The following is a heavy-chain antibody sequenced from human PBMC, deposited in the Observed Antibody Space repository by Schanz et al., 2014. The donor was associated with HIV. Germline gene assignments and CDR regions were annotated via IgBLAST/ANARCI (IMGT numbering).Heavy chain of an antibody. CDR1: GGSITSGNYS. V-gene: IGHV4-30-2*06. Sequence: QLQLQESGSGLVKPGQTLSLTCAVSGGSITSGNYSWSWIRQSPGKGLEWIGYIYHSGRTFYNPSLRTRVTISVDRSRNQFSLRLSSVTAADTAVYYCARDVVVQSHALMDVWGQGATVTVSS. J-gene: IGHJ6*02. CDR2: IYHSGRT. D-gene: IGHD2-21*01. CDR3: ARDVVVQSHALMDV.